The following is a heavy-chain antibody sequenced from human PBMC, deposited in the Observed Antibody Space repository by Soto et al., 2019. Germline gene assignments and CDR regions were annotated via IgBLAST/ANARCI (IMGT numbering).Heavy chain of an antibody. V-gene: IGHV1-46*01. CDR3: ARTGYCSSTSCPYYYYYGMDV. Sequence: ASVKVSCKASGYTFTSYYMHWVRQAPVQGLEWMGIINPSGGSTSYAQKFQGRVTMTRDTSTSTVYMELSSLRSEDTAVYYCARTGYCSSTSCPYYYYYGMDVWGQGTTVTVSS. CDR1: GYTFTSYY. CDR2: INPSGGST. J-gene: IGHJ6*02. D-gene: IGHD2-2*01.